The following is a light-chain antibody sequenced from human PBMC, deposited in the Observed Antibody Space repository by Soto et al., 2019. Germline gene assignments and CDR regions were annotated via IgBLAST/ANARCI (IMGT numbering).Light chain of an antibody. CDR2: NAS. Sequence: ELVLPHSPSTLPLSPGERATLYYRASQSVTNFLAWYQQKPGQSPSLLIYNASHRATGIPARFSGSGSGTDFTLTISSLEPEDFAVYYCQQRYRWPETFGQGTKVDIK. CDR3: QQRYRWPET. CDR1: QSVTNF. J-gene: IGKJ1*01. V-gene: IGKV3-11*01.